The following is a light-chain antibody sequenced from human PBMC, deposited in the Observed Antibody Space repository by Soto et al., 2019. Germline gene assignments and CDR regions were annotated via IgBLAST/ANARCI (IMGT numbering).Light chain of an antibody. Sequence: DIQLTQSTSFLSASVGDRVTITCRASQGISSDLAWYQQKPGKAPKLLISAASPLQGGVSSRFSGSGSGTEFTLTISSLQPEDFATFYCQQLNSYPLTFGGGTQVEIE. CDR2: AAS. V-gene: IGKV1-9*01. J-gene: IGKJ4*01. CDR3: QQLNSYPLT. CDR1: QGISSD.